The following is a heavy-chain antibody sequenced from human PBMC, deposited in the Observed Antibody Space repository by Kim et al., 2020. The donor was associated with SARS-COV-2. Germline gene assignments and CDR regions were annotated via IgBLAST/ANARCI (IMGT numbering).Heavy chain of an antibody. D-gene: IGHD2-8*01. Sequence: SVKVSCKASGGTFSSYAISWVRQAPGQGLEWMGGIIPIFGTANYAQKFQGRVTITADESTSTAYMELSSLRSEDTAVYYCARESRGVNIVLMVYDYWGQGTLVTVSS. CDR2: IIPIFGTA. CDR1: GGTFSSYA. V-gene: IGHV1-69*13. CDR3: ARESRGVNIVLMVYDY. J-gene: IGHJ4*02.